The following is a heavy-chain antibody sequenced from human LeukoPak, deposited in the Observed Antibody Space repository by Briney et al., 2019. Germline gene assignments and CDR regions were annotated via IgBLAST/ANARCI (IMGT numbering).Heavy chain of an antibody. J-gene: IGHJ4*02. V-gene: IGHV3-30*02. CDR3: AKVATVVSLQIDY. CDR1: GFTFSSYG. CDR2: IRYDGSNK. D-gene: IGHD4-23*01. Sequence: GGSLRLSCAASGFTFSSYGTHWVRQAPGKGLEWVAFIRYDGSNKYYADSVKGRFTISRDNSKNTLYLQMNSLRAEDTAVYYCAKVATVVSLQIDYWGQGTLVTVSS.